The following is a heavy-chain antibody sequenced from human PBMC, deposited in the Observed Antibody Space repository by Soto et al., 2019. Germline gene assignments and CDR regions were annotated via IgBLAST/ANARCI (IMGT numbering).Heavy chain of an antibody. CDR2: IYYSGST. CDR1: GDSISSYY. CDR3: ARSNGDYGDY. V-gene: IGHV4-59*01. J-gene: IGHJ4*01. Sequence: QVQLQGSGPGLLKPSETLSLTCTVSGDSISSYYWSWIRQPPGKGLEWIGYIYYSGSTNYNPSLMSRVTISVDTSKNQFSLTLSSVTAADTAVYYCARSNGDYGDYWSQEPWSPSPQ. D-gene: IGHD4-17*01.